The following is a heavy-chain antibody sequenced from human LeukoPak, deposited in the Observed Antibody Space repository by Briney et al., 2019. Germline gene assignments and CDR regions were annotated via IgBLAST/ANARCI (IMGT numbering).Heavy chain of an antibody. CDR2: IKQDGSDK. D-gene: IGHD6-19*01. V-gene: IGHV3-7*01. J-gene: IGHJ5*02. Sequence: GGSLRLSCAASGFTFSSYWMSWVRQAPGKGLEWVANIKQDGSDKYYVDSVKGRFTISRDNAKNSVYLQMNSLRAEDTALYYCARAVAENWFDPWGQGTLVTVSS. CDR1: GFTFSSYW. CDR3: ARAVAENWFDP.